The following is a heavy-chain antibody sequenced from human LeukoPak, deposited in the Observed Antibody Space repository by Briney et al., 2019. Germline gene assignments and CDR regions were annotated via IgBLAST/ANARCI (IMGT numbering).Heavy chain of an antibody. J-gene: IGHJ4*02. CDR1: GYSISSGYY. V-gene: IGHV4-38-2*02. Sequence: SETLSLTCTVSGYSISSGYYWGWIRQPPGKGLEWIGSIYHSGSTYYNPSLKSRVTISVDTSKNQFSLKLSSVTAADTAVYYCARTFHVAVAVAVDYWGQGTLVTVSS. D-gene: IGHD6-19*01. CDR3: ARTFHVAVAVAVDY. CDR2: IYHSGST.